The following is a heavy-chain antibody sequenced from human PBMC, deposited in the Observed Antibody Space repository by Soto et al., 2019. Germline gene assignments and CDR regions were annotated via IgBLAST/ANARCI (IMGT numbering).Heavy chain of an antibody. V-gene: IGHV3-9*01. J-gene: IGHJ4*02. Sequence: GGSLRLSCAASGFTFDDYAMHWVRQAPGKGLEWVSGISWNSGSIGYADSVKGRFTISRDNAKNSLYLQMNSLRAEDTALYYCAKDSRRGISARPDYWGQGTLVTVSS. CDR1: GFTFDDYA. D-gene: IGHD6-6*01. CDR2: ISWNSGSI. CDR3: AKDSRRGISARPDY.